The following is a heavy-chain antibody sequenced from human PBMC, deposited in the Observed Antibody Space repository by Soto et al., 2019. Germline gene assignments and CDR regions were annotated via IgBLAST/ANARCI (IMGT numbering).Heavy chain of an antibody. J-gene: IGHJ6*02. Sequence: QVQLVQSGAEVKKPGSSVKVSCKASGGTFSSYAISWVRQAPGQGLEWMGGIIPIFGTANYAQKFQGRVTITADESTRTAYMELSSLRSEDPALYYCATQGLPNYYYSGMDVWGQGTTVTVSS. D-gene: IGHD5-18*01. CDR1: GGTFSSYA. V-gene: IGHV1-69*12. CDR2: IIPIFGTA. CDR3: ATQGLPNYYYSGMDV.